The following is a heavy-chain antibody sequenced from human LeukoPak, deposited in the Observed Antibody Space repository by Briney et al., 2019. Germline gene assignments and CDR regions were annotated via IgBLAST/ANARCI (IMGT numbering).Heavy chain of an antibody. V-gene: IGHV4-34*01. CDR3: ARGKRGYYYGSGKWRNDYYYYGMDV. J-gene: IGHJ6*02. Sequence: SETLSLTCAVYSEPFSGYYWTWIRQPPGKGLEWIGEIIHSGSTNYNPSLKSRVTISVDTSKKQFSLKLGSVTAADTAVYYCARGKRGYYYGSGKWRNDYYYYGMDVWGQGTTVTVSS. CDR2: IIHSGST. CDR1: SEPFSGYY. D-gene: IGHD3-10*01.